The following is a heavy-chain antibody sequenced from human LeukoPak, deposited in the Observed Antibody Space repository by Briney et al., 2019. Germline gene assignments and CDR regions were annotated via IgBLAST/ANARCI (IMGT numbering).Heavy chain of an antibody. CDR2: ISSSSSYI. Sequence: GGSLRLSCAASGFTFSSYSMNWVRQAPGKGLEWVSSISSSSSYIYYADSVKGRFTISRDNAKNSLYLQMNSLRAEDTAVYYCARDMIADDFWSGYYHPHNWFDPWGQGTLVTVSS. CDR1: GFTFSSYS. V-gene: IGHV3-21*01. J-gene: IGHJ5*02. D-gene: IGHD3-3*01. CDR3: ARDMIADDFWSGYYHPHNWFDP.